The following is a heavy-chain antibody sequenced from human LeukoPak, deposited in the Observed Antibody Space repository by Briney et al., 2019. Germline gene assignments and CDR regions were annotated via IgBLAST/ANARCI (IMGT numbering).Heavy chain of an antibody. Sequence: ASVKVSCKVSGYTLTELSMHWVRQAPGKGLEWMGGFDPEDGETIYAQKSQGRVTMTEDTSTDTAYMELSSLRSEDTAVYYCATRGITGTTSLSYWGQGTLVTVSS. CDR2: FDPEDGET. CDR1: GYTLTELS. V-gene: IGHV1-24*01. CDR3: ATRGITGTTSLSY. J-gene: IGHJ4*02. D-gene: IGHD1-14*01.